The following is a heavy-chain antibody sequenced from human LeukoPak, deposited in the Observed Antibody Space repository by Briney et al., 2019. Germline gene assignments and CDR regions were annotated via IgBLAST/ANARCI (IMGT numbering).Heavy chain of an antibody. J-gene: IGHJ4*02. CDR2: MNPNSGNT. CDR3: ARAEIAAAGLDFDY. CDR1: GYTFTSYD. Sequence: GASVKVSCTASGYTFTSYDINWVRQAPGQGLEWMGWMNPNSGNTGYAQKFQGRVTITRNTSISTAYMELSSLRSEDTAVYYCARAEIAAAGLDFDYWGQGTLVTVSS. D-gene: IGHD6-13*01. V-gene: IGHV1-8*03.